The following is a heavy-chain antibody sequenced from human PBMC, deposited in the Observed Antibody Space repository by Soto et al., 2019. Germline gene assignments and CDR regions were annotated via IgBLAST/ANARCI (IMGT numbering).Heavy chain of an antibody. CDR2: INHSGST. D-gene: IGHD3-22*01. J-gene: IGHJ4*02. Sequence: QVQLQQWGAGLLKPSETLSLTCAVYGGSFSGYYWSWIRQPPGKGLEWIGEINHSGSTNYIPSLKSRVTISVDTSKNQFSLKLSSVTAADTAVYYCARGYYYDSSGYPHYFDYWGQGTLVTVSS. CDR1: GGSFSGYY. V-gene: IGHV4-34*01. CDR3: ARGYYYDSSGYPHYFDY.